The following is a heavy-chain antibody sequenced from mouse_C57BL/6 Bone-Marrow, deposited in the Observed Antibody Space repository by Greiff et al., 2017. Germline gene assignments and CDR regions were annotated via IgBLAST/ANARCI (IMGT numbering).Heavy chain of an antibody. J-gene: IGHJ4*01. CDR3: TSESLLYYAMDY. CDR2: ISSGGDYI. D-gene: IGHD2-10*01. V-gene: IGHV5-9-1*02. Sequence: EVQVVESGEGLVKPGGSLKLSCAASGFTFSSYAMSWVRQTPEKRLEWVAYISSGGDYIYYADTVKGRFTISRDNARNTLYLQMSSLKSEDTAMYYCTSESLLYYAMDYWGQGTSVTVSS. CDR1: GFTFSSYA.